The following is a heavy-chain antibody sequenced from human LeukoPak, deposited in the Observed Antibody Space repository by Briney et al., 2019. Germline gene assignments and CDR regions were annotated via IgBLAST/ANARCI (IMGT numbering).Heavy chain of an antibody. CDR1: GFTFTTYA. J-gene: IGHJ4*02. Sequence: GGSLRLSCAASGFTFTTYAMSWVRQAPGRGLEWVSAISGSGGSTYYADSVKGRFTISRDNSKNTLYLQMNSLRAEDTAVYYCARRCYDSSGFDYWGQGTLVTVSS. V-gene: IGHV3-23*01. D-gene: IGHD3-22*01. CDR2: ISGSGGST. CDR3: ARRCYDSSGFDY.